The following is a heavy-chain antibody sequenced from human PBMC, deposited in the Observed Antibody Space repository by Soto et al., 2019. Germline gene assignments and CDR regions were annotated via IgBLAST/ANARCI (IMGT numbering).Heavy chain of an antibody. CDR2: INPNSGGT. D-gene: IGHD1-7*01. Sequence: GASVKVSCKASGYTFTSYGISWVRQAPGQGLEWMGWINPNSGGTNHAQKFQGRVTMTRDTSISTAYMELTRLTSNDTAVYFCAREAGTIGNYYYGMDVWGQGTTVTVSS. CDR1: GYTFTSYG. V-gene: IGHV1-2*02. J-gene: IGHJ6*02. CDR3: AREAGTIGNYYYGMDV.